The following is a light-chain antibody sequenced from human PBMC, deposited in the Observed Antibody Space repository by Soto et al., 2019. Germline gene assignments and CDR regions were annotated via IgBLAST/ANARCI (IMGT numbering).Light chain of an antibody. J-gene: IGLJ2*01. CDR1: SSDVGGYNY. Sequence: QSALTQPASVSGSPGQSITISCTGTSSDVGGYNYVSWYQQRPGKAPKLMIYEVSNRPSGVSNRFSGSKSGNTASLTISGLQAEDGADYYCSSYTSSSNLVFGGGTKLTVL. V-gene: IGLV2-14*01. CDR3: SSYTSSSNLV. CDR2: EVS.